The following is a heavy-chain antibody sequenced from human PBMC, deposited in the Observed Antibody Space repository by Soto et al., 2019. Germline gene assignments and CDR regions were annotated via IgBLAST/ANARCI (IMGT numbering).Heavy chain of an antibody. CDR3: ARDSHVGSGWQLTADY. V-gene: IGHV3-33*01. CDR2: IWYDGSNK. D-gene: IGHD6-19*01. CDR1: GFTFSSYG. Sequence: PGGSLRLCCAASGFTFSSYGMHWVRQAPGKGLEWVAVIWYDGSNKYYAESVKGRFTISRDNSKNTLYLQMNNLRAEDTAVYYCARDSHVGSGWQLTADYWGQGTLVTVSS. J-gene: IGHJ4*02.